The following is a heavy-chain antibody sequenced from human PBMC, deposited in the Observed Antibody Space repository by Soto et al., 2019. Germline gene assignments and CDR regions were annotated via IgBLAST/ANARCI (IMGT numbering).Heavy chain of an antibody. CDR3: AASYGSGYRAFDY. D-gene: IGHD3-10*01. V-gene: IGHV1-69*13. J-gene: IGHJ4*02. CDR2: IIPIFGTA. Sequence: ASVKVSCKASGGTFSSYAISWVRQAPGQGLEWMGGIIPIFGTANYAQKFQGRVTITADESTNTAYMQLSSLRSEDTAIYYCAASYGSGYRAFDYWGQGALVTVSS. CDR1: GGTFSSYA.